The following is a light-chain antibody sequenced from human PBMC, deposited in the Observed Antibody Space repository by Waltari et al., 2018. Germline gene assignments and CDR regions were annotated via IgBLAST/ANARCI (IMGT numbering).Light chain of an antibody. V-gene: IGKV3-15*01. CDR2: TAT. Sequence: VMTKSPVTLSVSPGERATLSCRASQSISINLAWYQHQPGQAPRLLIYTATTRATGIPTRFSGSGSGTGFTLTISTLQSEDFAVYYCQQYNNWPRTFGPGTTVEIK. CDR1: QSISIN. J-gene: IGKJ1*01. CDR3: QQYNNWPRT.